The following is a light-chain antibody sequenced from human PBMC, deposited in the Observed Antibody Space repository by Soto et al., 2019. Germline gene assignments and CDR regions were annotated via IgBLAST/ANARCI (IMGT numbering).Light chain of an antibody. CDR1: NSNIGAGFG. J-gene: IGLJ2*01. V-gene: IGLV1-40*01. CDR2: SNT. CDR3: QSFDINVLALI. Sequence: QSVLTQPPSVSGAPGQRVTISCTGSNSNIGAGFGVQLYQQFPRTAPRLLIYSNTNRPSGVPDRFSASKSGTSASLAITGLRAEDEADYYCQSFDINVLALIFGVGTKVTVL.